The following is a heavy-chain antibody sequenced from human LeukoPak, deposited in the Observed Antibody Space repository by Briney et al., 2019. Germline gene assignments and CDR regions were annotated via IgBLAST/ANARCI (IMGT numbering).Heavy chain of an antibody. D-gene: IGHD3-22*01. V-gene: IGHV4-59*01. J-gene: IGHJ4*02. CDR3: ARVSPYYYDSSGYAPGFAY. Sequence: SETLSLTCTVSGGSISSYYWSWIRQLPGKGLEWIGYIYYSGSTNYNPSLKSRVTISVDTSKNQFSLKLSSVTAADTAVYYCARVSPYYYDSSGYAPGFAYWGQGTLVTVSS. CDR2: IYYSGST. CDR1: GGSISSYY.